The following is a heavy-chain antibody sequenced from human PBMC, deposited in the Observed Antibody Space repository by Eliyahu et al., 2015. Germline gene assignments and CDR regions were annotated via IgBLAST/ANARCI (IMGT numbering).Heavy chain of an antibody. Sequence: EVQVVDSGGAVVRPGGSLRLSCSASGFTFRKYDXXXLRQXPGKGLEWLADITGNGAXXTYRXSVKGRFIISRDNYRNKVFLQMHSLRAEDTAIYYCAGNWRWGPGTLVTVSS. CDR1: GFTFRKYD. J-gene: IGHJ4*02. CDR2: ITGNGAXX. D-gene: IGHD2/OR15-2a*01. V-gene: IGHV3-23*02. CDR3: AGNWR.